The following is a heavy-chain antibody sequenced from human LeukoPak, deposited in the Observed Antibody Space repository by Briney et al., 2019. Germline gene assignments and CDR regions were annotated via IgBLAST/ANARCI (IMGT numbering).Heavy chain of an antibody. D-gene: IGHD3-22*01. CDR1: GGSINNYY. CDR3: ARDYYDSSGTSFDP. CDR2: IYSSGKT. J-gene: IGHJ5*02. Sequence: SETLSLTCTVSGGSINNYYWTWIRQPAGKGLEWIGRIYSSGKTNYNPSLKSRVTMSVDTSNNQLSLKLSSVTAADTAVYYCARDYYDSSGTSFDPWGQGTLVTVSS. V-gene: IGHV4-4*07.